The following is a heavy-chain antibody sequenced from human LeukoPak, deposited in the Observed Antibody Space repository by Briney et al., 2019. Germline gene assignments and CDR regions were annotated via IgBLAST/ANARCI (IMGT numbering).Heavy chain of an antibody. CDR1: GFTFSNAW. Sequence: GGSLRLSCAASGFTFSNAWMSWVRQAPGKGLEWVGRIKSKTDGGTTDYAAPVKGRFTISRDDSKNTLYLQMNSLKTEDTAVYYCTTDQRDYDFWSGLSRAEYFQHWGQGTLVTVSS. J-gene: IGHJ1*01. CDR2: IKSKTDGGTT. CDR3: TTDQRDYDFWSGLSRAEYFQH. V-gene: IGHV3-15*01. D-gene: IGHD3-3*01.